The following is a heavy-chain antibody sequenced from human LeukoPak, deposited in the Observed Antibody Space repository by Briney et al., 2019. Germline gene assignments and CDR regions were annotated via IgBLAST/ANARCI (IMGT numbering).Heavy chain of an antibody. CDR2: IYYSGST. Sequence: SQTLSLTCTVSGRSISSGGYYWSWIRQHPGKGLEWIGYIYYSGSTYYNPSLKSRVTISVDTSKNQFSLKLSSVTAADTAVYYCARLRLGELSFGYWGQGTLVTVSS. D-gene: IGHD3-16*02. CDR3: ARLRLGELSFGY. J-gene: IGHJ4*02. V-gene: IGHV4-31*03. CDR1: GRSISSGGYY.